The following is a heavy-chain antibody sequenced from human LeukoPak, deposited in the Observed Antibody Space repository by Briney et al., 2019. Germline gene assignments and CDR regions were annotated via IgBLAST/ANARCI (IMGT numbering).Heavy chain of an antibody. D-gene: IGHD1-26*01. Sequence: GASVKVSCKASGYTFTSYGISWVRQAPGQGLEWMGWISAYNGNTNYAQRLQGRVTMTTDASTSTAYMELRSLRSDDTAVCYCARDWVRWELLDYWGQGTLVTVSS. V-gene: IGHV1-18*01. CDR3: ARDWVRWELLDY. CDR2: ISAYNGNT. CDR1: GYTFTSYG. J-gene: IGHJ4*02.